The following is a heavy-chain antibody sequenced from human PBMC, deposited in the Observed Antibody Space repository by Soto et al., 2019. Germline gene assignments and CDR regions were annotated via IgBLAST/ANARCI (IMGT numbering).Heavy chain of an antibody. CDR3: SRQGSNEYYYYGMDV. Sequence: QVQLVQSGAEVKKPGSSVKVSCKASVGTFSSYAINWVRQSPGQGLEWMGGIIRIFGTPDYAQRFQGRVKITADESTSTAYMELSSLRSEDTAVYYCSRQGSNEYYYYGMDVWGQGTTVTVSS. CDR1: VGTFSSYA. V-gene: IGHV1-69*12. CDR2: IIRIFGTP. J-gene: IGHJ6*02. D-gene: IGHD3-10*01.